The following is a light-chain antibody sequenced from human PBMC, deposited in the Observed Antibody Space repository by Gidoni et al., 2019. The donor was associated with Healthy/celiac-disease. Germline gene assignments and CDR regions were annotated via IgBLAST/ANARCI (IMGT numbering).Light chain of an antibody. CDR2: SNK. V-gene: IGLV1-44*01. J-gene: IGLJ3*02. Sequence: QSVLTQPPSASGPPGQRVTISCSGSSPNIGSNTVNWYQQLPGTAPKLLIYSNKQRPSGVPDRCSGSKSGASAPLASSGLQAEDEADYYCAAWDDSLNGWVFGGWTKLTVL. CDR3: AAWDDSLNGWV. CDR1: SPNIGSNT.